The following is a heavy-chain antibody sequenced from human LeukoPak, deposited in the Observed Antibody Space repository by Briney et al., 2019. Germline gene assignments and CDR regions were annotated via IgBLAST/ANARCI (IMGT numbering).Heavy chain of an antibody. CDR2: ISWNSGSI. CDR3: AKSYGDFAHDC. V-gene: IGHV3-9*03. J-gene: IGHJ4*02. CDR1: GFTFDDYA. D-gene: IGHD4-17*01. Sequence: GGSLGLSCAASGFTFDDYAMHWVRQAPGKGREWVSGISWNSGSIGYAASVRGRFTISRDNAKNSLYLQMNSLRAEDMALYYCAKSYGDFAHDCWGPGTLVTVSS.